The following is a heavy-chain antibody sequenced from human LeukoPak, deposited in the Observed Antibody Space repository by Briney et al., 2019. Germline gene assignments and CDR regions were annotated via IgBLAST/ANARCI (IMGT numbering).Heavy chain of an antibody. D-gene: IGHD1-26*01. J-gene: IGHJ3*02. CDR2: ISGSGGST. CDR3: AKTRTGGATTGAFDI. CDR1: GFTVSSNY. V-gene: IGHV3-23*01. Sequence: GGSLRLSCAASGFTVSSNYMSWVRQAPGKGLEWVSAISGSGGSTYYADSVKGRFTISRDNSKNTLYLQMNSLRAEDTAVYYCAKTRTGGATTGAFDIWGQGTMVTVSS.